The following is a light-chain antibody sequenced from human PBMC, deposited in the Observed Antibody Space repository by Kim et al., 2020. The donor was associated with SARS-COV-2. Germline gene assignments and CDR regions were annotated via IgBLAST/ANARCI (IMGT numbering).Light chain of an antibody. CDR3: QQYGSSPRS. CDR1: QSVSSSY. CDR2: GAS. V-gene: IGKV3-20*01. Sequence: EIVLTQSPGTLSLSPGERATLSCRASQSVSSSYLAWYQQKPGQAPRLLIYGASSRATGIPDRFSGSGSGTDFTRTISRLEPEDFAVYYCQQYGSSPRSFGQGTKLEI. J-gene: IGKJ2*03.